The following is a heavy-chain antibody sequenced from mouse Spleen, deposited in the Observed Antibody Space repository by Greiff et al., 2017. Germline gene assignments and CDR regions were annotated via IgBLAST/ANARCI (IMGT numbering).Heavy chain of an antibody. CDR2: IHPNSGST. D-gene: IGHD2-3*01. J-gene: IGHJ4*01. V-gene: IGHV1-64*01. CDR1: GYTFTSYW. Sequence: QVQLQQSGAELVKPGASVKLSCKASGYTFTSYWMHWVKQRPGQGLEWIGMIHPNSGSTNYNEKFKSKATLTVDKSSSTAYMQLSSLTSEDSAVYYCARTRRMGGYAMDYWGQGTSVTVSS. CDR3: ARTRRMGGYAMDY.